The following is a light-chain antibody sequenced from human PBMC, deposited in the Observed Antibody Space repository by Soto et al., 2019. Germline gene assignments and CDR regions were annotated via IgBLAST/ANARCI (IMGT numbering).Light chain of an antibody. CDR2: GGS. CDR1: QSVNSRY. Sequence: EIVLTQSPGTLSLSPGERATLSCRASQSVNSRYLAWYQQKPGQAPRLLMYGGSSRATGIPDRFSGSGSGTDFTLTISRLEPEDFAVYYCHHYGDSPPITFGGGTKVEIK. J-gene: IGKJ4*01. V-gene: IGKV3-20*01. CDR3: HHYGDSPPIT.